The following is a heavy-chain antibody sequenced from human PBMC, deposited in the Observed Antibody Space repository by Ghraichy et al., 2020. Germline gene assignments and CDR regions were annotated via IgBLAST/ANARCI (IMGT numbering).Heavy chain of an antibody. V-gene: IGHV3-30*02. J-gene: IGHJ4*02. D-gene: IGHD6-13*01. CDR3: AKLRASAAGQLDY. CDR1: GFPFSNYG. CDR2: IRSPTNKE. Sequence: GGSLRLSCAASGFPFSNYGMHWVRQAPGKGLEWVAFIRSPTNKEYYADSVKGRFTMSRDNSKNTLYLQMNSLRPEDTAVYYCAKLRASAAGQLDYWGQGTLVTVSS.